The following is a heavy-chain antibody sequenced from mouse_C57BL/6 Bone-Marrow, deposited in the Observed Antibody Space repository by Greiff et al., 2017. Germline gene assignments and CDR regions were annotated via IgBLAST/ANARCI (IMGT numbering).Heavy chain of an antibody. J-gene: IGHJ3*01. CDR2: IYPRSGNT. V-gene: IGHV1-81*01. D-gene: IGHD1-1*01. CDR1: GYTFTGYG. Sequence: QVQLQQSGAELARPGASVKLSCKASGYTFTGYGISWVKQRTGQGLEWIGEIYPRSGNTYYTEKFKGKATLTADKSSSTAYMKLRSLTSEDSAVYICARGITTVTGFAYWGQGTLVTVSA. CDR3: ARGITTVTGFAY.